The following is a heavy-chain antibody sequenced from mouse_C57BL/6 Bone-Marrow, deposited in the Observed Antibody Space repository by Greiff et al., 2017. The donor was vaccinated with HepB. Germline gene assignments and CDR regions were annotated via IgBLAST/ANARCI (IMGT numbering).Heavy chain of an antibody. CDR3: ARHYGSSPWYFDV. D-gene: IGHD1-1*01. CDR2: INPGSGGT. V-gene: IGHV1-54*01. Sequence: QVQLQQSGAELVRPGTSVQVSCKASGYAFTNYLIEWVKQRPGQGLEWIGVINPGSGGTNYNEKFKGKATLTADKSSSTAYMQLSSLTSEDAAVYFCARHYGSSPWYFDVWGTGTTVTVSS. J-gene: IGHJ1*03. CDR1: GYAFTNYL.